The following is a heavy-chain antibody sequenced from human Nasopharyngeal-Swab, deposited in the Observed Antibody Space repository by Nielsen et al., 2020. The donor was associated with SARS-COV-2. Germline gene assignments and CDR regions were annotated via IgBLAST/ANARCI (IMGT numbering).Heavy chain of an antibody. J-gene: IGHJ4*02. CDR2: INHSGST. CDR3: ARWGVRGVTL. V-gene: IGHV4-34*01. D-gene: IGHD3-10*01. Sequence: SETLSLTCAVYGGSFSGYYWSWIRQPPGKGLEWIGEINHSGSTNYNPSLKSRVTISVDTSKNQFSLKLGSVTAADTAVYYCARWGVRGVTLWGQGTLVTVSS. CDR1: GGSFSGYY.